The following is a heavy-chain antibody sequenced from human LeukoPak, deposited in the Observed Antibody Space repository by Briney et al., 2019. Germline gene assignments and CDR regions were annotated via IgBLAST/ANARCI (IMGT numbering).Heavy chain of an antibody. CDR1: GFTLSSYS. CDR2: ISSSSV. J-gene: IGHJ6*02. V-gene: IGHV3-48*02. CDR3: ARAYSVYLDV. D-gene: IGHD3-16*02. Sequence: PGGSLRLSCAASGFTLSSYSLSWVRQAPGKGLEWLSYISSSSVYYTDSVKGRFTISRDNAKNSLYLQMNSLRDEDAAVYYCARAYSVYLDVWGQGTTVTVSS.